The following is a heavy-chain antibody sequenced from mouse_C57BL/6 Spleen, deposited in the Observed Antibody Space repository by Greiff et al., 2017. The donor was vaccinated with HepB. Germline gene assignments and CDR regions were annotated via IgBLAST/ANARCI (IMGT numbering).Heavy chain of an antibody. V-gene: IGHV5-9-1*02. Sequence: EVKLMESGEGLVKPGGSLKLSCAASGFTFSSYAMSWVRQTPEKRLEWVAYISSGGDYIYYADTVKGRFTISRDNARNTLYLQMSSLKSEDTAMYYCTRDGNWDGNYFDYWGQGTTLTVSS. CDR2: ISSGGDYI. J-gene: IGHJ2*01. D-gene: IGHD4-1*01. CDR3: TRDGNWDGNYFDY. CDR1: GFTFSSYA.